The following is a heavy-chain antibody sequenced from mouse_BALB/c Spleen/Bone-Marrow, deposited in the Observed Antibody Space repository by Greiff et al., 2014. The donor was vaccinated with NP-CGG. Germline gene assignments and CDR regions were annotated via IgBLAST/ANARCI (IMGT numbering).Heavy chain of an antibody. V-gene: IGHV5-17*02. CDR3: TRWGYAGDYYAMDY. CDR1: GFTFSSFG. D-gene: IGHD2-14*01. J-gene: IGHJ4*01. Sequence: EVQLVESGGGLVQPGGSRKLSCAASGFTFSSFGMHWVRQAPEKGLEWVAYISSGSSSIYYTDTVKGRSTISRDNPKSTLFLQMTSLRSEDTAIYYCTRWGYAGDYYAMDYWGQGTSVTVSS. CDR2: ISSGSSSI.